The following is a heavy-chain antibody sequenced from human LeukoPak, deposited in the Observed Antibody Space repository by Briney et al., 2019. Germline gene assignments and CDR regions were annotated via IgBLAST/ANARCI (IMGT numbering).Heavy chain of an antibody. V-gene: IGHV3-74*01. J-gene: IGHJ4*02. CDR1: GFNFRSYW. CDR3: ARDRLGAMLFFDS. D-gene: IGHD3-16*01. CDR2: IKSDGTYI. Sequence: GGSLRLSCAASGFNFRSYWMHWVRQAPGKGLVWVSRIKSDGTYIDYADSVKGRFTISRDNAKNTLDLQLNSLRAEDTALYYCARDRLGAMLFFDSWGQGTLVTVSS.